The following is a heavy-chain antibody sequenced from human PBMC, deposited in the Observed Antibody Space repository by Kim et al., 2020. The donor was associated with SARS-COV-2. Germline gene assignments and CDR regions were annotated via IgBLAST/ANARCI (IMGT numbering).Heavy chain of an antibody. Sequence: GGSLRLSCAASGFTFSSHWMHWVRQGPGKGLVWVSRLNPDGSITNYADSVKGRFTISRDNTKNTMYLQMNSLRAEDTAVYYCARGRDYYGSSGYYGNWGQGTRVTVSS. D-gene: IGHD3-22*01. CDR2: LNPDGSIT. CDR3: ARGRDYYGSSGYYGN. J-gene: IGHJ4*01. V-gene: IGHV3-74*01. CDR1: GFTFSSHW.